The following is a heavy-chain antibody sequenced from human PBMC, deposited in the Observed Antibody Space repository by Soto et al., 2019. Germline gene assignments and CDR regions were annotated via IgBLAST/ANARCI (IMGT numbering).Heavy chain of an antibody. V-gene: IGHV3-30*18. J-gene: IGHJ4*02. CDR3: AEDGAPPYCRGGNGHSTPVY. CDR2: RSFDGRNV. D-gene: IGHD2-15*01. Sequence: QVQLVESGGGVVQPGGSLRLSCTGSGFTFRNYDMHWVRQTPGKGLERVAVRSFDGRNVYYEDSVKGRCTISRDNSKNTMWRQMSRLRGDDTAVYYCAEDGAPPYCRGGNGHSTPVYWCQGTLVTVSS. CDR1: GFTFRNYD.